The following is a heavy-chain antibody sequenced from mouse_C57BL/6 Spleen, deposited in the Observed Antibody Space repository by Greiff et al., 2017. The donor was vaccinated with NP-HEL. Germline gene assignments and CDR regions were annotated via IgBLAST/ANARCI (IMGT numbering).Heavy chain of an antibody. D-gene: IGHD2-3*01. CDR2: ISYDGSN. CDR3: ARDSFYDGYSWYFDV. Sequence: DVQLQESGPGLVKPSQSLSLTCSVTGYSITSGYYWNWIRQFPGNKLEWMGYISYDGSNNYNPSLKNRISITRDTSKNQFFLKLNSVTTEDTATYYCARDSFYDGYSWYFDVWGPGTTVTVSS. CDR1: GYSITSGYY. J-gene: IGHJ1*01. V-gene: IGHV3-6*01.